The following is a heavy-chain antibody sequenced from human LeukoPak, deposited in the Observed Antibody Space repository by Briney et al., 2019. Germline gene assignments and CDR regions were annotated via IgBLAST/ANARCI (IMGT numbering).Heavy chain of an antibody. J-gene: IGHJ4*02. CDR1: GFSFSSYN. CDR3: AKDSGGGDCAFDY. Sequence: GGSLRLSCAASGFSFSSYNMHWVRQAPGKGLEWVGFTWNHGNDQDYADSVKGRFTISRDNSKNTLYLQMNSLRAEDTAVYYCAKDSGGGDCAFDYWGQGTQVTVSS. D-gene: IGHD2-21*02. V-gene: IGHV3-30*02. CDR2: TWNHGNDQ.